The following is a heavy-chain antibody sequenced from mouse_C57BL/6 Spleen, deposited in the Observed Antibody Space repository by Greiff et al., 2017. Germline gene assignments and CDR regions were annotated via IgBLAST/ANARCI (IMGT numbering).Heavy chain of an antibody. CDR2: ISSGGSYT. Sequence: VQLKESGGDLVKPGGSLKLSCAASGFTFSSYGMSWVRQTPDKRLEWVATISSGGSYTYYPDSVKGRFTISRDNAKNTLYLQMSSLKSEDTAMXYCARDSSGLDYWGQGTTLTVSS. J-gene: IGHJ2*01. V-gene: IGHV5-6*01. CDR1: GFTFSSYG. D-gene: IGHD3-2*02. CDR3: ARDSSGLDY.